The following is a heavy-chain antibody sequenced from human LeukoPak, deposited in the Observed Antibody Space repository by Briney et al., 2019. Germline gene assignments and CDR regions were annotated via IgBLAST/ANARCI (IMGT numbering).Heavy chain of an antibody. J-gene: IGHJ4*02. D-gene: IGHD6-13*01. V-gene: IGHV4-4*02. CDR1: GGSISSSNW. Sequence: KSSGTLSLTCAVSGGSISSSNWWSWVRQPPGKGLEWIGEIYHSGSTNYNPSLKSRVTISVDRSKNQFSLKLSSVTAADTAVYYCAGDQRIAAAGTSLGYWGQGTLVTVSS. CDR2: IYHSGST. CDR3: AGDQRIAAAGTSLGY.